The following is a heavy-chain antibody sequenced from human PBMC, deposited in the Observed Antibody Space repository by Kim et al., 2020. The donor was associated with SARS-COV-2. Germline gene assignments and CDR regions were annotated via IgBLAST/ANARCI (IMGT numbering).Heavy chain of an antibody. CDR2: ISASGGST. CDR1: GFTFSTYA. CDR3: ARNPMISNWTSFDV. Sequence: GGSLRLSCAASGFTFSTYAMRWVRQAPGKGLEWVSVISASGGSTTYADSVKGRFTISRDNSKNTLYLQMNSLRVEDTAVYYCARNPMISNWTSFDVWGQG. V-gene: IGHV3-23*01. D-gene: IGHD3-22*01. J-gene: IGHJ4*02.